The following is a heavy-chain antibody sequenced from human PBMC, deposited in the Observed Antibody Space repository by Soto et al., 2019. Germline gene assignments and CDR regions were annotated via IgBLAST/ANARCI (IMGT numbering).Heavy chain of an antibody. CDR3: ARGYCSGGSCYNYYYYYGMDV. V-gene: IGHV3-30*03. D-gene: IGHD2-15*01. CDR1: GFSFSSYC. CDR2: ISYDGTDE. J-gene: IGHJ6*02. Sequence: GGSLRLSCAAPGFSFSSYCMHWVRQAPGKGLEWVAMISYDGTDEYYADSVKGRFTISRDNSKNAVYLQMNSLRAEDTAVYYCARGYCSGGSCYNYYYYYGMDVWGQGTTVTVSS.